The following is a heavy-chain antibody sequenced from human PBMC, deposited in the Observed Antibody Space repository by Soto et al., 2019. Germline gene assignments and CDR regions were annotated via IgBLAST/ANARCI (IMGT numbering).Heavy chain of an antibody. J-gene: IGHJ4*02. CDR3: ARRYGASFDY. CDR1: GGSISSYY. CDR2: IYYSGST. D-gene: IGHD4-17*01. V-gene: IGHV4-59*01. Sequence: SETLSLTCTVSGGSISSYYWSWIRQPPGKGLEWIGYIYYSGSTNYNPSLKSRVTISVDTSKNQFSLKLSSVSAADTAVYYCARRYGASFDYWGQGTLVTVSS.